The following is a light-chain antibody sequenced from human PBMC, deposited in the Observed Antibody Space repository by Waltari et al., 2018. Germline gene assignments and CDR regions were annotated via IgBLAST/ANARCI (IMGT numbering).Light chain of an antibody. CDR1: SGHSTNI. Sequence: QLVLTQSPSASASLGASVKLTCTLSSGHSTNIIAWLQQQPEKGPRFLMNVKSDGSHNKGVGIPDRFSGSSSVAERYLTISCLQSEDEVDYYCQTGGHGTWVFGGGTRLTVL. V-gene: IGLV4-69*01. CDR2: VKSDGSH. J-gene: IGLJ3*02. CDR3: QTGGHGTWV.